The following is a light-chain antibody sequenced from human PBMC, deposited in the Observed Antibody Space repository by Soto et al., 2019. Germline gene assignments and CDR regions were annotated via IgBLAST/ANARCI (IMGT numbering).Light chain of an antibody. CDR2: DAS. J-gene: IGKJ2*01. CDR1: QNSSVW. CDR3: QQYDSSSPT. V-gene: IGKV1-5*01. Sequence: DIQMTQSPSTLSASVGDGVTITCRASQNSSVWLAWYQQRPGKAPKFLIYDASSLETGVPSRFSGSGSGTAFTLSVRSLQPDDFATYYCQQYDSSSPTFGQGTKLEIK.